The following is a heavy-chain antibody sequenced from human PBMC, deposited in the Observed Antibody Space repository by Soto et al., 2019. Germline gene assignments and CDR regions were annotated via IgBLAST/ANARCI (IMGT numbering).Heavy chain of an antibody. D-gene: IGHD6-13*01. CDR2: FDPEDGET. V-gene: IGHV1-24*01. Sequence: ASVKVSCKVSGYTLTELSMHWVRQAPGKGLEWMGGFDPEDGETIYAQKFQGRVTMTEDTSTDTAYMELSSLRSEDTAVYYCATGKTGGIAAAGFELDVWGQGTTVTVSS. CDR3: ATGKTGGIAAAGFELDV. CDR1: GYTLTELS. J-gene: IGHJ6*02.